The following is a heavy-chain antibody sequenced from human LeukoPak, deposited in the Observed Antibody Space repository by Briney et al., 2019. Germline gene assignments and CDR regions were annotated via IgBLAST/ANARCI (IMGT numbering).Heavy chain of an antibody. CDR1: GGSISSHY. Sequence: SETLSLTCTVSGGSISSHYWGWIRQPPGKGLEWIGSIYNSGSTNYNPSLKSRVTMSVDTSKNQFSLNLSSVTAADTAVYYCARDVVAAAGSWDYWGQGTLVTVSS. J-gene: IGHJ4*02. V-gene: IGHV4-4*07. CDR2: IYNSGST. D-gene: IGHD6-13*01. CDR3: ARDVVAAAGSWDY.